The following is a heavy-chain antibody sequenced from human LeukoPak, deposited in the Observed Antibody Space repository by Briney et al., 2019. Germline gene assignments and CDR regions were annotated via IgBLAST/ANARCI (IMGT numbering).Heavy chain of an antibody. D-gene: IGHD2-2*01. CDR1: GYSFTSYW. CDR3: ARLQGVPAAYSAYYYYYGMDV. J-gene: IGHJ6*02. Sequence: GESLKISCKGSGYSFTSYWIGWVRQMPGKGLEWMGIIYPGDSDTRYSPSFQGQVTISADKSISTAYLQWSSLKASDTAMYYCARLQGVPAAYSAYYYYYGMDVWGQGTTVTVSS. V-gene: IGHV5-51*01. CDR2: IYPGDSDT.